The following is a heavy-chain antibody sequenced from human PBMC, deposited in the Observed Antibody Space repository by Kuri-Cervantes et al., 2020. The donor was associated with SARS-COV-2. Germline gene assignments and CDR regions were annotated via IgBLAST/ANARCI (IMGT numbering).Heavy chain of an antibody. Sequence: SVKVSCKASGGTFSGYAISWVRRAPGQGLEWMGGIIPMFGITNYAQKFQGRVTITTDESTSTAYMELSSLRSEDTAVYYCARWDDFWSGDDAFDIWGQGTMVTVSS. CDR3: ARWDDFWSGDDAFDI. CDR1: GGTFSGYA. J-gene: IGHJ3*02. D-gene: IGHD3-3*01. V-gene: IGHV1-69*05. CDR2: IIPMFGIT.